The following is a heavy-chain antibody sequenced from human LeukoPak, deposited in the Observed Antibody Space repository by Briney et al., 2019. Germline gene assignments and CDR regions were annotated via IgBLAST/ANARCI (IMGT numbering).Heavy chain of an antibody. CDR1: GFAFSNYA. Sequence: PGGSLRLSCLASGFAFSNYAMSWVRQAPGMGLEWVSSISGSGDDTYYADSVKGRFTISRDNSKGTPYLQMSSLRAEDRAIYFRAKFIRDYDVWSGSSRAQWFDPWGQGTLVTVSS. D-gene: IGHD3-3*01. CDR2: ISGSGDDT. CDR3: AKFIRDYDVWSGSSRAQWFDP. J-gene: IGHJ5*02. V-gene: IGHV3-23*01.